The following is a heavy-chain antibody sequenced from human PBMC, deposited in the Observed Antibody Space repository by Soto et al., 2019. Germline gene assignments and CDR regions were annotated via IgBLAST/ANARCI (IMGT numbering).Heavy chain of an antibody. J-gene: IGHJ4*02. CDR3: VRGRVVTTPGPNFDY. D-gene: IGHD3-3*01. CDR1: GFTFSSYS. V-gene: IGHV3-48*01. Sequence: EVQLVESGGGLVQPGGSLRLSCAASGFTFSSYSMNWVRQAPGKGLEWVSYISSSSTTIYYADSVKGRFTTSRDNAKNSLYLQMNRPRAEDTAVYYCVRGRVVTTPGPNFDYWGQGTLVTVSS. CDR2: ISSSSTTI.